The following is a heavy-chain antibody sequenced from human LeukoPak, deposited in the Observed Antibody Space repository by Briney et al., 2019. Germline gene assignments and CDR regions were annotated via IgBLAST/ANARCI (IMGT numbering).Heavy chain of an antibody. V-gene: IGHV3-33*08. CDR2: IWYDASNK. CDR3: ARDVPAYYYDSSGYTDAFDI. Sequence: GGSLRLSCAASGFTFSSYGMHWVRQAPGKGLEWVAVIWYDASNKYYADSVKGRFTISRDNSKNTLYLQMNSLRAEDTAVYYCARDVPAYYYDSSGYTDAFDIWGQGTMVTVSS. D-gene: IGHD3-22*01. J-gene: IGHJ3*02. CDR1: GFTFSSYG.